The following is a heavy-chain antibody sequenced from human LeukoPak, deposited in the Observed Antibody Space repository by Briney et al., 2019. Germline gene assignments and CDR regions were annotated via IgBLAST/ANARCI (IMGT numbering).Heavy chain of an antibody. Sequence: SETLSLTCAVYGGSFSGYYWSWIRQPPGKGLEWIGEINHSGSTNYNPSLKGRVTISVDTSKNQFSLKLSSVTAADTAVYYCARGTLELRRAYNWFDPWGQGTLVTVSS. V-gene: IGHV4-34*01. CDR1: GGSFSGYY. D-gene: IGHD1-7*01. CDR3: ARGTLELRRAYNWFDP. J-gene: IGHJ5*02. CDR2: INHSGST.